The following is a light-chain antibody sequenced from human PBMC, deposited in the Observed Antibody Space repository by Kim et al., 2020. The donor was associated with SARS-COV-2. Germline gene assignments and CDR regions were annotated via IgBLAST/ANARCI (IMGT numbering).Light chain of an antibody. CDR3: QPYDNLPIP. CDR2: DAS. V-gene: IGKV1-33*01. J-gene: IGKJ5*01. CDR1: QDISNY. Sequence: ASVGDRATITCPASQDISNYLNWYQQKPGTAPKLLIYDASNLETGVPSRFSGSGSGTDFTFTISSLQPEDIATYYCQPYDNLPIPFGQGTRLEIK.